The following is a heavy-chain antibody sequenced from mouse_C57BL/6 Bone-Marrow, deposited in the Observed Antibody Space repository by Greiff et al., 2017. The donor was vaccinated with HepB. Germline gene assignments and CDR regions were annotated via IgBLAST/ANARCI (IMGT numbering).Heavy chain of an antibody. V-gene: IGHV5-6*02. D-gene: IGHD2-10*02. CDR2: ISSGGSYT. CDR3: ARRYGNPFAY. J-gene: IGHJ3*01. Sequence: EVNVVESGGDLVKPGGSLKLSCAASGFTFSSYGMSWVRQTPDKRLEWVATISSGGSYTYYPDSVKGRFTISRDNAKNTLYLQMSSLKSEDTAMYYCARRYGNPFAYWGQGTLVTVSA. CDR1: GFTFSSYG.